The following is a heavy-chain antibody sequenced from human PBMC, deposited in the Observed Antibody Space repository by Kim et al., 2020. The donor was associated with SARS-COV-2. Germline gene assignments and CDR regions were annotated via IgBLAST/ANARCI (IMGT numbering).Heavy chain of an antibody. Sequence: GGSLRLSCAASGITFTRFWMGWVRQAPGKGLEWVANIKQDGSERYYVDSVKGRFTISRDNDTTSLYLQMNSLRVEDTAVYYCASLNTYYDVLAGYYKPEYWGQGTRVTVSS. D-gene: IGHD3-9*01. CDR2: IKQDGSER. CDR3: ASLNTYYDVLAGYYKPEY. V-gene: IGHV3-7*01. J-gene: IGHJ4*02. CDR1: GITFTRFW.